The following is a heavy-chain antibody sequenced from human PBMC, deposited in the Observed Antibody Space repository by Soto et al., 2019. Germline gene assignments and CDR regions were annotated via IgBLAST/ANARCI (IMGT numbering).Heavy chain of an antibody. D-gene: IGHD3-22*01. CDR3: TTDHPYYYDSSGYYYYVYDY. Sequence: LRLSCSASRFTFSNAWMSLVRQAPFKGLEWVGRIKSKTDGGTTDYAAPVKGRFTISRDDSKNTLYLQMNSLKTEDTAVYYCTTDHPYYYDSSGYYYYVYDYWGQGTLVTVSS. J-gene: IGHJ4*02. CDR2: IKSKTDGGTT. CDR1: RFTFSNAW. V-gene: IGHV3-15*01.